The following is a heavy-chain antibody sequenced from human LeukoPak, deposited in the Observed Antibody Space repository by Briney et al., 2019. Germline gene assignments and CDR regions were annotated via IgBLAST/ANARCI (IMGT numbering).Heavy chain of an antibody. CDR1: GYTFTSYG. CDR3: ATIVGATTVDY. V-gene: IGHV1-18*01. CDR2: ISAYNGNT. D-gene: IGHD1-26*01. Sequence: ASVKVSCKASGYTFTSYGISWVRQAPGQGLEWMGWISAYNGNTNYAQKLQGRVTMTTDTSTSTAYMELSRLRSDDTAVYYCATIVGATTVDYWGQGTLVTVSS. J-gene: IGHJ4*02.